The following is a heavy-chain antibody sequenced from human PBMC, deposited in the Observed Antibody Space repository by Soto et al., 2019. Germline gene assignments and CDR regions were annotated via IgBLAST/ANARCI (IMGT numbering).Heavy chain of an antibody. CDR3: ARGPLVVLNYFES. Sequence: VQLVQSGTEVKKPGSSVKVSCKASGGTFRNYPINWVRQAPGQGLEWMGSIFPLTDIPDYAQNFQARLTISAEKSTSTAYMELSSLTSDDTATYFCARGPLVVLNYFESWGQGTLVTVSS. V-gene: IGHV1-69*02. CDR2: IFPLTDIP. CDR1: GGTFRNYP. J-gene: IGHJ4*02.